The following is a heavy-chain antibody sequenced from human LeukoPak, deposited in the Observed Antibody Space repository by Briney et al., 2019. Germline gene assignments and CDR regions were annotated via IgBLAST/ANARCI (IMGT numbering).Heavy chain of an antibody. Sequence: PGGSLRLSCAASGFSFSSYNLNWVRQAPGKGLEWVSYISASGTNINYADSVRGRFTISRDIAKNSVYLQMNSLRVEDTAVYFCARDEGGIPVSGYYYYYGMDVWGQGTTVTVSS. CDR3: ARDEGGIPVSGYYYYYGMDV. D-gene: IGHD5-12*01. J-gene: IGHJ6*02. CDR2: ISASGTNI. V-gene: IGHV3-48*01. CDR1: GFSFSSYN.